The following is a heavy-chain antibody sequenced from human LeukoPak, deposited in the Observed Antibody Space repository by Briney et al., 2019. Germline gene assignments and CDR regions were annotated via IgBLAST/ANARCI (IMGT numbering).Heavy chain of an antibody. V-gene: IGHV3-9*03. J-gene: IGHJ6*03. D-gene: IGHD3-3*01. Sequence: GGSLRLSCAASGFTFSSYAMNWVRQAPGKGLEWVSGISWNSGSIGYADSVKGRFTISRDNAKNSLYLQMNSLRAEDMALYYCAKDALTIFGVAAWHYMDVWAKGPRSPSP. CDR3: AKDALTIFGVAAWHYMDV. CDR2: ISWNSGSI. CDR1: GFTFSSYA.